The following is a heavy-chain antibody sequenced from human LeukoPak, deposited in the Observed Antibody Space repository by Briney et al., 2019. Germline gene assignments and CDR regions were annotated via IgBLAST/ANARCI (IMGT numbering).Heavy chain of an antibody. Sequence: SETLSLTCAVSGGSISTYNWWSWVRQPPGKGLEWIGEIFYSGSINYNPPLKSRVTISVDTSKNQFSLKLSSVTAADTAVYYCARVTGYADYWGQGTLVTVSS. CDR1: GGSISTYNW. CDR3: ARVTGYADY. D-gene: IGHD1-1*01. J-gene: IGHJ4*02. CDR2: IFYSGSI. V-gene: IGHV4-4*02.